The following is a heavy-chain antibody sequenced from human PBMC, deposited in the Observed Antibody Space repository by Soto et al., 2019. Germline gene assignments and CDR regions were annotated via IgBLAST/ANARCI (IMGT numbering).Heavy chain of an antibody. J-gene: IGHJ5*02. D-gene: IGHD3-10*01. CDR2: IYYSGST. CDR3: ARDRKDSYYGSTRFDP. CDR1: GGSISSYY. V-gene: IGHV4-59*01. Sequence: PLETLSLTCTVSGGSISSYYWSWIRQPPGKGLEWIGYIYYSGSTNYNPSLKSRVTISVDTSKNQFSLKLSSVTAADTAVYYCARDRKDSYYGSTRFDPWGQGTLVTVSS.